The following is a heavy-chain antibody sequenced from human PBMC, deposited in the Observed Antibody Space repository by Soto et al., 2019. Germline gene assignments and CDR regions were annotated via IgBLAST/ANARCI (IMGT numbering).Heavy chain of an antibody. J-gene: IGHJ4*02. CDR2: IYHSGST. CDR1: GGSISSSNW. Sequence: SETLSLTCAVSGGSISSSNWWSWVRQPPGKGLEWIGEIYHSGSTNYNPSLKSRVTISVDKSKNQFSLKLSSVTAADTAVYYCAREDIVLVPVEWGYFDYWGRGTLVTVSS. CDR3: AREDIVLVPVEWGYFDY. V-gene: IGHV4-4*02. D-gene: IGHD2-2*01.